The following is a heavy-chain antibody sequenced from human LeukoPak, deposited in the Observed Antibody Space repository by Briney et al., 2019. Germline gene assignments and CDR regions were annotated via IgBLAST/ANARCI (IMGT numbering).Heavy chain of an antibody. J-gene: IGHJ5*02. CDR3: AKARNGFEFNWFDP. D-gene: IGHD1-14*01. CDR1: GFPFSSYS. CDR2: ISGSGGDT. Sequence: GGSLRLSCVASGFPFSSYSMNWVRQAPGKGLEWVSSISGSGGDTFYAGSVKGRFTISRDNSKNTLYLQMNSLRAEDTAVYYCAKARNGFEFNWFDPWGQGTLVTVSS. V-gene: IGHV3-23*01.